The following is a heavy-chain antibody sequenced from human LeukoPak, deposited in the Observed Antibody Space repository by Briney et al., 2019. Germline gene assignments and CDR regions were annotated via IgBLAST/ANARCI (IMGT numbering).Heavy chain of an antibody. V-gene: IGHV3-74*01. D-gene: IGHD3-22*01. CDR2: INSDGSST. Sequence: PGGSLRLSCAASGFTFSSYSMNWVRQAPGKGLVWVSRINSDGSSTSYADSVKGRFTISRDNAKNTLYLQMNSLRAEDTAVYYCAGGGPYYDSSGYHVNDYWGQGTLVTVSS. CDR3: AGGGPYYDSSGYHVNDY. CDR1: GFTFSSYS. J-gene: IGHJ4*02.